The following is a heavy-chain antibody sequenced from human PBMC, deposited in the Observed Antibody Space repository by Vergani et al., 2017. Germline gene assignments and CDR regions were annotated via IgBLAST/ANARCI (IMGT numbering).Heavy chain of an antibody. D-gene: IGHD1-14*01. V-gene: IGHV4-34*01. J-gene: IGHJ3*02. CDR2: INHSGST. Sequence: QVQLQQWGAGLLKPSETLSLTCAVYGGSFSGYYWSWIRQPPGKGLEWIGEINHSGSTNYNPSLKSRVTISVDTSKNQFSLKLSSVTAADTAVYYCAREPVTDAFDIWGQGTMVTVSS. CDR1: GGSFSGYY. CDR3: AREPVTDAFDI.